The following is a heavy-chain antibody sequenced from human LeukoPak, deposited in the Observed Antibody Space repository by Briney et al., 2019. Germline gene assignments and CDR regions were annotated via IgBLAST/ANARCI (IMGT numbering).Heavy chain of an antibody. CDR2: INQDGSEK. D-gene: IGHD6-19*01. J-gene: IGHJ4*02. CDR1: GFTFSSYW. Sequence: PGGSLRLSCAASGFTFSSYWMTWVRQAPGKGLEWVANINQDGSEKNYVDSVKGRFTISRDNAENSLDLQMNSLRAEDTAVYYCARGSAWYDYWGQGTLVTVSS. V-gene: IGHV3-7*01. CDR3: ARGSAWYDY.